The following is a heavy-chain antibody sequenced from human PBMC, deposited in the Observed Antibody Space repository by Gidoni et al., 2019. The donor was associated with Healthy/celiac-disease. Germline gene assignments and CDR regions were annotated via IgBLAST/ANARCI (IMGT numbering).Heavy chain of an antibody. D-gene: IGHD2-2*01. V-gene: IGHV4-39*01. CDR2: IYYSGST. CDR3: AGRYCSSTSCYPFDP. Sequence: QLQLQESGPGLVKPSETLSLTCTVSGGSISSSSYYWGWIRQPPGKGLEWLGGIYYSGSTYYNPSLKSRVTISVDTSKNQFSLKLSSVTAADTAVYYCAGRYCSSTSCYPFDPWGQGTLVTVSS. J-gene: IGHJ5*02. CDR1: GGSISSSSYY.